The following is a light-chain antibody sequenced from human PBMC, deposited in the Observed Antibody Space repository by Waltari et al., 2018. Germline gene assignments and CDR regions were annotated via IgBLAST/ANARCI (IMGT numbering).Light chain of an antibody. CDR2: SDD. CDR1: SSNIGSNH. Sequence: QSVLTQPPSASGTPGQWVTISCSGSSSNIGSNHVHWYQHVPGTAPRLRLCSDDQRPSGVPGRFSGSQSGTSASLAISALQSEDESDFFCASWDDSLNGMLFGGGTHLTVL. J-gene: IGLJ3*02. CDR3: ASWDDSLNGML. V-gene: IGLV1-44*01.